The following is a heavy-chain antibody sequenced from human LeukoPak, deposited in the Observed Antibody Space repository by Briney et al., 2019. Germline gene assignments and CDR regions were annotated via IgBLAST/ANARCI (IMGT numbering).Heavy chain of an antibody. CDR3: ARPQTEWEQTY. V-gene: IGHV5-51*01. Sequence: GESLKISCKASGYSFANNWIGWVRQMPGKGLEWMGIIYPGDSDTRYSPSFQGQVTISADKSISTAYLQWSSLRASDTAMYYCARPQTEWEQTYWAQGTRVTVSS. J-gene: IGHJ4*02. CDR2: IYPGDSDT. CDR1: GYSFANNW. D-gene: IGHD1-26*01.